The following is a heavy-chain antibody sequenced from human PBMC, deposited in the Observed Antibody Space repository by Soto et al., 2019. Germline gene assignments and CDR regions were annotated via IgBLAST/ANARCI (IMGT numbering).Heavy chain of an antibody. D-gene: IGHD3-22*01. Sequence: SETLSLTCAVSGNSISSGYFWGWIRQPPGKGLEWIGTVYHSGITYYNPALKSRVTISVDTSKNLFSLKLRSVTAADTAVYYCATDSSGYNWFDPWGQGTLVTVSS. V-gene: IGHV4-38-2*02. CDR1: GNSISSGYF. J-gene: IGHJ5*02. CDR2: VYHSGIT. CDR3: ATDSSGYNWFDP.